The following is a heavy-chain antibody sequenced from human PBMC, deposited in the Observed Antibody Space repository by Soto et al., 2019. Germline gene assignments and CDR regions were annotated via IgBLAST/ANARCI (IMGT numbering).Heavy chain of an antibody. CDR3: ASRTRWLQAPFDY. J-gene: IGHJ4*02. CDR2: IIPIFGTA. D-gene: IGHD5-12*01. Sequence: ASVKVSCKASGGTFSSYAISWVRQAPGQGLEWMGGIIPIFGTANYAQKFQGRVTITADESTSTAYMELSSLRSEDTAVYYCASRTRWLQAPFDYWGQGTLVTVSS. V-gene: IGHV1-69*13. CDR1: GGTFSSYA.